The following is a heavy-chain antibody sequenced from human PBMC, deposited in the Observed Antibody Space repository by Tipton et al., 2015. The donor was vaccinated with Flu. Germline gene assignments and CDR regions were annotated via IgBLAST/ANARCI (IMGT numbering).Heavy chain of an antibody. D-gene: IGHD2-15*01. V-gene: IGHV3-53*01. Sequence: SLRLSCAASGFTVSTNYMTWVRQAPGKGLEWVSHIYSGGNTYYADSVKGRFTISRDKSKNTLYLQMSSLRVEDTAVYYCATTYSGGSLDIWGQGTVVTVSS. CDR1: GFTVSTNY. J-gene: IGHJ3*02. CDR2: IYSGGNT. CDR3: ATTYSGGSLDI.